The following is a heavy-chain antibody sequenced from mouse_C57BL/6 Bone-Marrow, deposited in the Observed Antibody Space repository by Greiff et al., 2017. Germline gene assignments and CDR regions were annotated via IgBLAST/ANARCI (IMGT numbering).Heavy chain of an antibody. V-gene: IGHV1-69*01. CDR1: GYTFTSYW. J-gene: IGHJ1*03. CDR3: AREDYWYFDV. CDR2: IDPSDSYT. Sequence: VKLQQPGAELVMPGASVKLSCKASGYTFTSYWMHWVKQRPGQGLEWIGEIDPSDSYTNYNQKFKGKSTLTVDKSSSTAYMQLSSLTSEDSAVFYGAREDYWYFDVWGKGTTVTVYS.